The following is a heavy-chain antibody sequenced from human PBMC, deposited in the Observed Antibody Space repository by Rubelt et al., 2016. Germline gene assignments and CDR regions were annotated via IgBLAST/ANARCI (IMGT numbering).Heavy chain of an antibody. CDR2: INPSGGST. Sequence: QVQLVQSGAEVKKPGASVKVSCKASGYTFTSYYMHWVRQAPGQGLEWMGIINPSGGSTTYARKFQGRVTMTRDKSTSKVDMDLRRLRCEDTAVYSCASVGFYYDSASYVDWGQGTLVTVSS. V-gene: IGHV1-46*01. CDR1: GYTFTSYY. J-gene: IGHJ4*02. D-gene: IGHD3-16*01. CDR3: ASVGFYYDSASYVD.